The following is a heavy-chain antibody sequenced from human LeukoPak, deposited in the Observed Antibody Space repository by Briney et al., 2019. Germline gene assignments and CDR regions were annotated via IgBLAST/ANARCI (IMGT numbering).Heavy chain of an antibody. Sequence: KSSETLSLTCAVYGGSFSGYYWSWIRQPPGKGLEWIGEINHSGSTNYNPSLKSRVTISVDTSKNQFSLKLSSVTAADTAVYYCARRAYSSSSPFDYWGQGTLVTVSS. V-gene: IGHV4-34*01. CDR2: INHSGST. J-gene: IGHJ4*02. CDR3: ARRAYSSSSPFDY. D-gene: IGHD6-13*01. CDR1: GGSFSGYY.